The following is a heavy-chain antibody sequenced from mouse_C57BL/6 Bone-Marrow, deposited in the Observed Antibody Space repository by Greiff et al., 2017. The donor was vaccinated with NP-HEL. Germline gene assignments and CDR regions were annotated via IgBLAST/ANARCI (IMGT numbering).Heavy chain of an antibody. CDR3: ARYTAGSKGDYYAMDY. V-gene: IGHV7-3*01. D-gene: IGHD1-1*01. Sequence: EVQLVESGGGLVQPGGSLSLSCAASGFTFTDYYMSWVRQPPGKALEWLGFIRNKANGYTTEYSASVKGRFTISRDNSQSILYLRMNALRAEDSATYYCARYTAGSKGDYYAMDYWGQGTSVTVSS. CDR2: IRNKANGYTT. CDR1: GFTFTDYY. J-gene: IGHJ4*01.